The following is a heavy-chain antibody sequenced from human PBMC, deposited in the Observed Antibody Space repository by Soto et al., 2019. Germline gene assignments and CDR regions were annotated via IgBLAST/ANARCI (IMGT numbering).Heavy chain of an antibody. D-gene: IGHD3-22*01. Sequence: QAQLVESGGGVVQPGRSLRLSCVDSGFTFSSYGMHWVRQAPGKGLEWVAGISYDGRNEFYEDSVKGRVTISRDNSKSTLYLQMNSLRPEDTAVYYCAKDGYYYDSRGYYVWDHWGQGALVIVSS. CDR1: GFTFSSYG. CDR2: ISYDGRNE. V-gene: IGHV3-30*18. J-gene: IGHJ4*02. CDR3: AKDGYYYDSRGYYVWDH.